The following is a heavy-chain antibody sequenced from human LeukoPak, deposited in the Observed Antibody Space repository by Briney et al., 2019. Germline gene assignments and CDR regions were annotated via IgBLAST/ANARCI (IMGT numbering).Heavy chain of an antibody. CDR3: AREGNSYGYDY. Sequence: PGGSLRLACAASGFTFSSYAVSWVRQAPGKGLVWVSRINSDGSSTRYADSVKGRFTISRDNAKNTIYVQMNSLRAEDTAVYYCAREGNSYGYDYWGQGTLVTVSS. CDR1: GFTFSSYA. D-gene: IGHD5-18*01. V-gene: IGHV3-74*01. CDR2: INSDGSST. J-gene: IGHJ4*02.